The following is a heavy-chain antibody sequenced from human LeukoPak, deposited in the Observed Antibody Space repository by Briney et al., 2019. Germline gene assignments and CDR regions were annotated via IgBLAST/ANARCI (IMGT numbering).Heavy chain of an antibody. CDR2: ISGSGGST. D-gene: IGHD3-22*01. V-gene: IGHV3-23*01. CDR1: GFTFSSYA. CDR3: AKDFMGTYYYDSSGNNGVAFDI. Sequence: PGGSLRLSCAASGFTFSSYAMSWVRQAPGKGLEWVSAISGSGGSTYYADSVKGRFTISRDNSKNTLYLQMNSLRAEDTAVYYCAKDFMGTYYYDSSGNNGVAFDIRGQGTMVTVSS. J-gene: IGHJ3*02.